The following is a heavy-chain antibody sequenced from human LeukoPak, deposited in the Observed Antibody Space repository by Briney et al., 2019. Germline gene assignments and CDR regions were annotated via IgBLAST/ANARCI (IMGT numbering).Heavy chain of an antibody. Sequence: ASVKVSCKASGGTFSRYGISWVRQAPGQGLEWMGGIIPIFGTANYAQKFQGRVTITADKSTSTAYMELSSLRSEDTAVYYCARGVNWNYVSGWFDPWGQGTLVTVSS. CDR1: GGTFSRYG. V-gene: IGHV1-69*06. D-gene: IGHD1-7*01. CDR3: ARGVNWNYVSGWFDP. CDR2: IIPIFGTA. J-gene: IGHJ5*02.